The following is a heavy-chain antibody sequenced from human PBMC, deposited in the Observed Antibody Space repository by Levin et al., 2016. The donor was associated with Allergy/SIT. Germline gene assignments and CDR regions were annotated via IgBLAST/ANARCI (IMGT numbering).Heavy chain of an antibody. J-gene: IGHJ5*02. CDR2: ISYDGSNK. D-gene: IGHD3-22*01. V-gene: IGHV3-30-3*01. CDR3: ARDPSSGYSAFGLFDP. Sequence: WIRQPPGKGLEWVAVISYDGSNKYYADSVKGRFTISRDNSKNTLYLQMNSLRAEDTAVYYCARDPSSGYSAFGLFDPWGQGTLVTVSS.